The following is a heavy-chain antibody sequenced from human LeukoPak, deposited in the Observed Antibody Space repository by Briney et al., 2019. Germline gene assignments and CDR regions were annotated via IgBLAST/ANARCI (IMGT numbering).Heavy chain of an antibody. J-gene: IGHJ6*02. V-gene: IGHV3-15*01. D-gene: IGHD3-9*01. CDR2: IKSKTDGETT. CDR3: TPDRDYDILTGDNYGMDV. Sequence: PGGSLRLSWAGSGFTFRNPWMSWVRQAPGKGLEWVGRIKSKTDGETTDYAAPVKGRFTISRDDSKSTLYLQMNSLKTEDTAVYYCTPDRDYDILTGDNYGMDVWGQGTTVTVSS. CDR1: GFTFRNPW.